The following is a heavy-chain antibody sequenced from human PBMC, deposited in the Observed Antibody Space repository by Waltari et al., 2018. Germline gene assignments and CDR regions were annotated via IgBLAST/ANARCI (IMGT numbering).Heavy chain of an antibody. V-gene: IGHV3-53*01. J-gene: IGHJ3*02. Sequence: EVRLVESVGDLIKHGGSLRLSCAAYGFRVSGNYMRWVRQAPGKVLEWVSVIYSSGTTYYADSVKGRFTISRDNSKNTLYLQMNSLRAEDTAVYYCARDQRAASSSRAFDIWGQGTMVTVSS. CDR3: ARDQRAASSSRAFDI. CDR2: IYSSGTT. CDR1: GFRVSGNY. D-gene: IGHD6-6*01.